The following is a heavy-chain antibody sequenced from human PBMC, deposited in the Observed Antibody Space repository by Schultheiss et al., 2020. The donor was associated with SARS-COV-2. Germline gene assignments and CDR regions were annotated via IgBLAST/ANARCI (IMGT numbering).Heavy chain of an antibody. Sequence: GGSLRLSCAASGFTFSSYGMHWVRQAPGKGLEWVAVIWYDGSNKYYADSVKGRFTISRDNSKNTLYLQMNSLRAEDTAVYYCARDSEHDSSAYMMLWGQGILVTVSS. J-gene: IGHJ4*02. CDR1: GFTFSSYG. CDR2: IWYDGSNK. V-gene: IGHV3-33*01. D-gene: IGHD3-22*01. CDR3: ARDSEHDSSAYMML.